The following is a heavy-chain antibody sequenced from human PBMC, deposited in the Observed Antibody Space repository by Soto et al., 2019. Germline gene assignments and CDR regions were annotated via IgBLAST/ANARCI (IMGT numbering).Heavy chain of an antibody. V-gene: IGHV4-59*01. Sequence: PSETLSLTCTVSGGSISSYYWSWIRQPPGKGLEWIGYIYYSGSTNYNPSLKSRVTISVDTSKNQFSLKLSSVTAADTAVYYCAREGHDFWSGLPDGMDVWGQGTTVTVYS. D-gene: IGHD3-3*01. CDR2: IYYSGST. CDR1: GGSISSYY. J-gene: IGHJ6*02. CDR3: AREGHDFWSGLPDGMDV.